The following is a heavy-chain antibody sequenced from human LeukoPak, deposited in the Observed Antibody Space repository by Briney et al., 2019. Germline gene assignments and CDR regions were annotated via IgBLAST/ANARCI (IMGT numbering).Heavy chain of an antibody. Sequence: GGSLRLFCAASGFAFNTYAMLWVRHAPGQGLEWVALISHDGSHKFYSNSVRGKFTISRDNSKNTVSLQMNNLRPEDTSVYDCAREVVSSGSYPDFWGQGTLVTVSS. CDR3: AREVVSSGSYPDF. J-gene: IGHJ4*02. CDR1: GFAFNTYA. V-gene: IGHV3-33*01. D-gene: IGHD3-10*01. CDR2: ISHDGSHK.